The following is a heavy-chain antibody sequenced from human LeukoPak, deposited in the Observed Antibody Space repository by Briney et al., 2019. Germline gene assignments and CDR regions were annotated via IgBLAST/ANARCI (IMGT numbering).Heavy chain of an antibody. V-gene: IGHV3-43*01. Sequence: QPGGSLRLSCVASGFTFDDYDMHWVRQAPGEGLEWVAFINWNGDNSHYADSVKGRFTISRDNSKNSLFLQMSGLRIEDTALYYCATNYNYWGRGTLVTVSS. CDR2: INWNGDNS. CDR3: ATNYNY. CDR1: GFTFDDYD. J-gene: IGHJ4*02.